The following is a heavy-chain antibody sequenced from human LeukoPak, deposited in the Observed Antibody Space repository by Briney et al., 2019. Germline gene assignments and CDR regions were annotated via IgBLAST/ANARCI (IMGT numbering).Heavy chain of an antibody. D-gene: IGHD2-15*01. CDR2: IIPIFGTA. J-gene: IGHJ4*02. Sequence: GASVKVSCKAAGSTFSSSTIGLVRQAPGQGLEWMGGIIPIFGTANYAQKFQGRVTITADKSTSTAYMQLSSLRSEDTAVYYCARAPLGYCSGGRCYYFDYWGQGTLVTVSS. CDR1: GSTFSSST. CDR3: ARAPLGYCSGGRCYYFDY. V-gene: IGHV1-69*06.